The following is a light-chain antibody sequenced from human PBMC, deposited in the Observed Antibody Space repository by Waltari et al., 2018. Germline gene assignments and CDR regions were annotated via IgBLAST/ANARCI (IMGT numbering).Light chain of an antibody. V-gene: IGKV4-1*01. Sequence: DIVMTQSPDSLAVSLGERATISCKSSQSVLYSSNNKNFLAWYQQKPVQPPELLIYLASTREAVVPDRFSVSGSGTDFTFTISSLQAEDVAVYSCHQYYTSPFTFVPGTKVDIK. J-gene: IGKJ3*01. CDR1: QSVLYSSNNKNF. CDR2: LAS. CDR3: HQYYTSPFT.